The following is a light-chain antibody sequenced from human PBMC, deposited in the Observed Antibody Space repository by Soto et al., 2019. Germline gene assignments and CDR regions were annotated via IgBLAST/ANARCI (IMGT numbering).Light chain of an antibody. J-gene: IGLJ2*01. CDR3: CSYAGGTSVV. V-gene: IGLV2-23*02. CDR1: SSDVGSYNL. Sequence: QSVLTQPASVSGSPGQSITISCTGTSSDVGSYNLVSWYQQHPGKAPQLMIYDVSKRPSGVSNRFSGSKSGNTASLTISGLQAEDEADYYCCSYAGGTSVVFGGGTKVTVL. CDR2: DVS.